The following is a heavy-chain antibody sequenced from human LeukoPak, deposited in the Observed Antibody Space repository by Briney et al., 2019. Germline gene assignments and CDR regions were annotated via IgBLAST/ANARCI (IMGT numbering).Heavy chain of an antibody. Sequence: TSETLSLTCTVSGGSISTYYWSWIRQPPGKGLEWIGYIYSSGSTNYNPSLKSRVTISVDTSKNHFSLKLSSVTAADTAVYYCARVGGSSWYGWFDPWGQGTLVTVSS. CDR2: IYSSGST. V-gene: IGHV4-59*01. CDR3: ARVGGSSWYGWFDP. J-gene: IGHJ5*02. D-gene: IGHD6-13*01. CDR1: GGSISTYY.